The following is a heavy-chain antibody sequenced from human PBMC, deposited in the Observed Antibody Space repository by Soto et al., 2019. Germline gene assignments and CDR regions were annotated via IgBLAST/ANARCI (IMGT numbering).Heavy chain of an antibody. J-gene: IGHJ4*02. CDR2: ISSGSSFI. D-gene: IGHD3-22*01. CDR1: GFTFSTYS. CDR3: ARERYDSGAYYPDF. Sequence: EVQLVESGGGLVKPGGSLRLSCAASGFTFSTYSMNWVRQAPGKGLEWVSFISSGSSFIYYADSVRGRFTTSRDNAKNSLYVQMNSLRVEDTALYFCARERYDSGAYYPDFWGQGTLVTVSS. V-gene: IGHV3-21*01.